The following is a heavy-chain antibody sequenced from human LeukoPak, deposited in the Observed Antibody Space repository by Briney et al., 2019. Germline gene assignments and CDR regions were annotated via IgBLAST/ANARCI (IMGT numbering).Heavy chain of an antibody. D-gene: IGHD4-17*01. Sequence: PSETLSLTCAVYGGSFSGYYWSWIRQPPGKGLEWIGEINHSGSTNYNPSLKSRVTISVDRSKNQFSLKLSSVTAADTAVYYCARGYSDLYYYGMDVWGQGTTVTVSS. CDR2: INHSGST. V-gene: IGHV4-34*01. CDR1: GGSFSGYY. J-gene: IGHJ6*02. CDR3: ARGYSDLYYYGMDV.